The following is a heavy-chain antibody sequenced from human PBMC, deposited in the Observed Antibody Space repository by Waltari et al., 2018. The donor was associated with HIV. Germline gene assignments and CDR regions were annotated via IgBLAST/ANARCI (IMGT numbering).Heavy chain of an antibody. V-gene: IGHV1-18*01. Sequence: QVQLVQSGAEVRKPGASVKVSCKASGYTFTSYGLSWVRQAPGQGLKWMGWNSAYNGNTNYAKKFQGRDTMTTDKSTSTAYMELRSLRSDDTAVYYCARDTAMDPGDWYFDLWGRGTLVTVSS. CDR1: GYTFTSYG. CDR3: ARDTAMDPGDWYFDL. CDR2: NSAYNGNT. J-gene: IGHJ2*01. D-gene: IGHD5-18*01.